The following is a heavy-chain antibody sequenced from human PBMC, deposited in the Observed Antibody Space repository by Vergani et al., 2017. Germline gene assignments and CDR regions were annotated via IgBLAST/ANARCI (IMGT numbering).Heavy chain of an antibody. V-gene: IGHV3-33*01. J-gene: IGHJ6*04. CDR3: AGVRGTTPGYIWMDG. Sequence: QVQLVESGGGVVLPGRSLRLSCAASGFTSSSYGMHWVRQAPGKGLEWVAVIWYDGSNKYYADSVKGRFTISRDNSKNTLYLQMNSLRAEDTAVYCCAGVRGTTPGYIWMDGWGKGSTVTVPS. CDR2: IWYDGSNK. D-gene: IGHD1-1*01. CDR1: GFTSSSYG.